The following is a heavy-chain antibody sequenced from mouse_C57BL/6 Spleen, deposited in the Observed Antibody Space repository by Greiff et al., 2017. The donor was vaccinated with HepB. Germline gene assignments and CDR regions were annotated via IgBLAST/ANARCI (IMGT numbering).Heavy chain of an antibody. CDR3: TREGTVVAHWYFDV. D-gene: IGHD1-1*01. V-gene: IGHV1-15*01. CDR1: GYTFTDYE. Sequence: VQLQQSGAELVRPGASVTLSCKASGYTFTDYEMHWVKQTPVHGLEWIGAIDPETGGTAYNQKFKGKAILTADKSSGTAYMELRSLTSEDSAVYYCTREGTVVAHWYFDVWGTGTTVTVSS. CDR2: IDPETGGT. J-gene: IGHJ1*03.